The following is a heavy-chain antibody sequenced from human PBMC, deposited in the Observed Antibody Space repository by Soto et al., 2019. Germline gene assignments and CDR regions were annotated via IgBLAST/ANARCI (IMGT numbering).Heavy chain of an antibody. Sequence: QVQLLQSGAEVKKPGSSVKVSCKGSGGFNSYSISWVRQAPGQGLEWMGGIIPIFATPSYAQKFQGRVTITEDKSTSTAYMELSRLTSEDTAVYYCARGGPVIIPAATNWFEPWDQGTLVSVSS. J-gene: IGHJ5*02. V-gene: IGHV1-69*06. CDR1: GGFNSYS. CDR2: IIPIFATP. CDR3: ARGGPVIIPAATNWFEP. D-gene: IGHD2-2*01.